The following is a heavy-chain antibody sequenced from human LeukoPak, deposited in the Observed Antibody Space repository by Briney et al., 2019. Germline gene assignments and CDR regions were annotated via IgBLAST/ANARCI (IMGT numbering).Heavy chain of an antibody. CDR3: ARDLYVGSGWYYFDY. D-gene: IGHD6-19*01. Sequence: PSETLSLTCTVSGGSISSYYWSWIRQPPGKGLEWIGYIYYSGSTNYNPSLKSRVTISVDTSKNQFSLKLSSVTAADTAVYCCARDLYVGSGWYYFDYWGQGTLVTVFS. CDR1: GGSISSYY. V-gene: IGHV4-59*01. CDR2: IYYSGST. J-gene: IGHJ4*02.